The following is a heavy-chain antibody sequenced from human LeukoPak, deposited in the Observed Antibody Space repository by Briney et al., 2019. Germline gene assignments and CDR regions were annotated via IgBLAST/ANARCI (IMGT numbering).Heavy chain of an antibody. Sequence: PGGSLRLSCAASGFTFSSYWMSWVRQAPGKGLEWVANIKQDRSEKYYVDSVKGRFTISRDNAKNSLYLQMNSLRAEDTAVYYCARVSGYSGYGFRYYFDYWGQGTLVTVSS. CDR1: GFTFSSYW. D-gene: IGHD5-12*01. V-gene: IGHV3-7*03. J-gene: IGHJ4*02. CDR2: IKQDRSEK. CDR3: ARVSGYSGYGFRYYFDY.